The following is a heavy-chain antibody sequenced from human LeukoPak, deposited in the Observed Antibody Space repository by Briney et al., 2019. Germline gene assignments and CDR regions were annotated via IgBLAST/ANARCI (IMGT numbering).Heavy chain of an antibody. D-gene: IGHD1-26*01. CDR1: GFTFSSYT. J-gene: IGHJ4*02. CDR3: ARDGWVDY. CDR2: ISSSSSYI. Sequence: GGSLRLSCAASGFTFSSYTMNWVRRAPGKGLEWVSSISSSSSYIYYADSVKGRFTISRDNAKNSLYLQINSLRAEDTAVYYCARDGWVDYWGQGTLVTVSS. V-gene: IGHV3-21*01.